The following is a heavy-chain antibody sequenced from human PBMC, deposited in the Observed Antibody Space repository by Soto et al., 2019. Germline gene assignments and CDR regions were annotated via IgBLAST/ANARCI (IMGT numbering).Heavy chain of an antibody. Sequence: EVQLVESGGGLVQPGGSLRLSCAASGFTLSSRWMHWVGQAPGKGLVWVSRIKTDGTSTSYADSVKGRFTISRDNAKNTLYLQKNSLRAEDTAMYYCARDQDTYGQAVFDSWGQGTLVTVSS. D-gene: IGHD2-15*01. CDR2: IKTDGTST. J-gene: IGHJ4*02. CDR3: ARDQDTYGQAVFDS. CDR1: GFTLSSRW. V-gene: IGHV3-74*01.